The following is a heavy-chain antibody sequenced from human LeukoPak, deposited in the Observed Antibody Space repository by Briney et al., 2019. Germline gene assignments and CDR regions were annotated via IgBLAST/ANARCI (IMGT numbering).Heavy chain of an antibody. J-gene: IGHJ4*02. CDR1: GYTFTSYG. Sequence: ASVKVSCKASGYTFTSYGISWVRQAPGQGLEWMGWISAYNGNTNYAQKFQGRVTMTRDTSTSTVYMELSSLRSEDTAVYYCAREGPRYGSGRKDCWGQGTLVTVSS. V-gene: IGHV1-18*01. CDR2: ISAYNGNT. CDR3: AREGPRYGSGRKDC. D-gene: IGHD3-10*01.